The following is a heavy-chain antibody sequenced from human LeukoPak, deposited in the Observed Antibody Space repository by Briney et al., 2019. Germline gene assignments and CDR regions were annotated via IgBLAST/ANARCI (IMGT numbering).Heavy chain of an antibody. D-gene: IGHD3-10*01. Sequence: SETLSLTCTVSGGSISSYYWNWIRQPPGKGLEWIGYIYYSGSTNYNPSLKSRVTISVDTSKNQFSLRLSSVTAADTAVYHCARHASSHPRWGEMEVWGQGTTVTVSS. CDR2: IYYSGST. CDR1: GGSISSYY. J-gene: IGHJ6*02. CDR3: ARHASSHPRWGEMEV. V-gene: IGHV4-59*08.